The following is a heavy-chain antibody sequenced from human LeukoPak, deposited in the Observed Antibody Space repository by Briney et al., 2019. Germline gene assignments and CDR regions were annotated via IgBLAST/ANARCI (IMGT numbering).Heavy chain of an antibody. J-gene: IGHJ4*02. CDR3: AKDGGGSYPYYFDY. Sequence: GGSLRLSCAASGFSFVSYGMHWVRQTPGKGLEWVALIWSDGTNKYYADSVKGRFTISRDNSKNTVSLQMNSLRAEDTALYYCAKDGGGSYPYYFDYWGQGTLVTVSS. CDR1: GFSFVSYG. D-gene: IGHD1-26*01. CDR2: IWSDGTNK. V-gene: IGHV3-30*02.